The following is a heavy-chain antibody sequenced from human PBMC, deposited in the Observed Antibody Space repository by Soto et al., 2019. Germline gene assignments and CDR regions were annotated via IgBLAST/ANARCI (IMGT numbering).Heavy chain of an antibody. J-gene: IGHJ6*03. CDR1: GYTFTTYG. Sequence: QVQLLQSGAEVKKPGASVKVSCQASGYTFTTYGITWVRKAPGQGLEWMGWISAYNGDTHYTQRLQGRVTMTTDTSPSTAYMELRGRISDDTAVYYCARVLRLVGYFYSYMDVWGKGTTVTVSS. CDR2: ISAYNGDT. CDR3: ARVLRLVGYFYSYMDV. V-gene: IGHV1-18*01. D-gene: IGHD6-6*01.